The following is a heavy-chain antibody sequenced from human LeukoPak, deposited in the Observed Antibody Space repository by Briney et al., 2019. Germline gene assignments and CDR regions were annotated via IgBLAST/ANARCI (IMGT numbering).Heavy chain of an antibody. Sequence: GGSLRLSCAASGFTFSSYAMHWVRQAPGKGLEWVAVISYDGSNKYYADSVKGRFTISRDNSKNTLYLQMNSLRAEDTAVYYCAKGHRGWHGRTLDYWGQGTLVTVSS. CDR2: ISYDGSNK. V-gene: IGHV3-30*04. CDR1: GFTFSSYA. J-gene: IGHJ4*02. CDR3: AKGHRGWHGRTLDY. D-gene: IGHD6-19*01.